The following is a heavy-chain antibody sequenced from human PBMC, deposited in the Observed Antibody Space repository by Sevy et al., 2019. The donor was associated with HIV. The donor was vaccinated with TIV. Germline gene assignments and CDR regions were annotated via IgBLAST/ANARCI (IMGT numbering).Heavy chain of an antibody. CDR3: ARDLGSYDILTGKYYYYMDV. J-gene: IGHJ6*03. D-gene: IGHD3-9*01. CDR2: IYTSEST. V-gene: IGHV4-61*02. CDR1: GGSISNDNYY. Sequence: SETLSLTCTVSGGSISNDNYYWSWMRQPAGKGLEWIGRIYTSESTKYTPSLKTRVTISIDTSKNQFSLKLSSVTAADTAVYFCARDLGSYDILTGKYYYYMDVWGKGTTVTVSS.